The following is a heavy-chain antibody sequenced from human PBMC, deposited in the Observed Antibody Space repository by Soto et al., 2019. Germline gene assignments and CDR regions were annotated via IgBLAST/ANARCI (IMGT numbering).Heavy chain of an antibody. Sequence: RASVKVSCKASGGTFSSYTISWVRQAPGQGLEWMGRIIPILGIANYAQKFQGRVTITADKSTSTAYMELSSLRSEDTAVYYCARDNTTMVRGVINDYWGQGTLVTVSS. D-gene: IGHD3-10*01. CDR1: GGTFSSYT. J-gene: IGHJ4*02. V-gene: IGHV1-69*04. CDR2: IIPILGIA. CDR3: ARDNTTMVRGVINDY.